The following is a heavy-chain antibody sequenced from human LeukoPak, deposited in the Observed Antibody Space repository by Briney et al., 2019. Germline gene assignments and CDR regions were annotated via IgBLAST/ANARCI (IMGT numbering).Heavy chain of an antibody. CDR1: GGSISSSTYY. Sequence: SETLSLTCTVSGGSISSSTYYWGWLRQPPGKGLEWIGSIYYSGNTYYNPSLKSRVTISVDTSKNQFSLKLSSVTAADTAVYYCARVRSALDYWGQGTLVTVSS. V-gene: IGHV4-39*07. CDR3: ARVRSALDY. J-gene: IGHJ4*02. CDR2: IYYSGNT. D-gene: IGHD3-10*01.